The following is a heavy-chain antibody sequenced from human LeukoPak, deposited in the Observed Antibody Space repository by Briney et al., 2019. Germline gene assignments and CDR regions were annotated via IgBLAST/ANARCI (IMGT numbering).Heavy chain of an antibody. CDR2: INHSGST. Sequence: SETLTLTCAVYGGSFSRYYWSWIRQPPGKGLECIGEINHSGSTNYNPSLKSRVTISVDTSKNQFSLKLSSVTAADTAVYYCARGPIAAAVNFRATRMGFDYWGQGTLVTVSS. CDR3: ARGPIAAAVNFRATRMGFDY. D-gene: IGHD6-13*01. CDR1: GGSFSRYY. J-gene: IGHJ4*02. V-gene: IGHV4-34*01.